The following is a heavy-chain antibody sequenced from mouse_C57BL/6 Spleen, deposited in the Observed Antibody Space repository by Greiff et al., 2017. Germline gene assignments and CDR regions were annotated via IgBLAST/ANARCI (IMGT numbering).Heavy chain of an antibody. Sequence: VQLQQPGAELVRPGTSVKLSCKASGYTFTSYWMHWVKQRPGQGLEWIGVIDPSDSYTNYNQKFKGKATLTVDTSSSTAYMQLSSLTSEDSAVYYCAREWDPYAMDYWGQGTSVTGSS. CDR1: GYTFTSYW. J-gene: IGHJ4*01. V-gene: IGHV1-59*01. CDR2: IDPSDSYT. D-gene: IGHD4-1*01. CDR3: AREWDPYAMDY.